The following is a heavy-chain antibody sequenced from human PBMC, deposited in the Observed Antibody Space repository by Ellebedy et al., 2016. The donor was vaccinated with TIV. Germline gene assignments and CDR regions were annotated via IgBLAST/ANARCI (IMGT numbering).Heavy chain of an antibody. V-gene: IGHV3-48*04. CDR2: ISSSSSSI. Sequence: GGSLRLXXAASGFTFSNYSMNWVRQAPGTGLEWVSKISSSSSSIYYADSVKGRFTISRDNAKNSLYLQMNSLRAEDTAVYYCARRGNYYRALGYWGQGTLVTVSS. J-gene: IGHJ4*02. CDR1: GFTFSNYS. CDR3: ARRGNYYRALGY. D-gene: IGHD1-26*01.